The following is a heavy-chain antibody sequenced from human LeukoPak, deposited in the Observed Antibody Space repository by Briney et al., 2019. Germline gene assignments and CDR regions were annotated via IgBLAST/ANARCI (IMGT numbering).Heavy chain of an antibody. D-gene: IGHD3-22*01. CDR1: GYIFTSYG. CDR2: ISAYNGNT. V-gene: IGHV1-18*01. Sequence: ASVKVSCKASGYIFTSYGISWVRPPAGQGREWMGWISAYNGNTNYAQKRQGRVTITTDTSTSTAYMELRSLRSDDTAVYYCARDFLHVYYYDSSGYVRGAFDIWGQGTMVTVSS. CDR3: ARDFLHVYYYDSSGYVRGAFDI. J-gene: IGHJ3*02.